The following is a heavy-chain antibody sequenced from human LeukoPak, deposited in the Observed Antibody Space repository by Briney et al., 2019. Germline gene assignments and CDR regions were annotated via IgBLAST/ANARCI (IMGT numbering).Heavy chain of an antibody. Sequence: GGSLRLSCAASGFTFSSYAMSGVRPARGKGLECVSAISGSGGSTYYADSVKGRFTISRDNSKNTLYLQMNSLRAEDTAVYYCAKGYYDILTGFDYWGQGTLVTVSS. J-gene: IGHJ4*02. V-gene: IGHV3-23*01. CDR3: AKGYYDILTGFDY. CDR1: GFTFSSYA. D-gene: IGHD3-9*01. CDR2: ISGSGGST.